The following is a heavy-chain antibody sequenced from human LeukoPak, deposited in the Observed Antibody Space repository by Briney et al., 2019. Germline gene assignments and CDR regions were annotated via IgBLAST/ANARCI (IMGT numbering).Heavy chain of an antibody. J-gene: IGHJ4*02. CDR2: INPNSGGT. Sequence: ASVRVSCKASGYTFTGYYMHWVRQAPGQGLEWMGWINPNSGGTNYAQKFQGRVTMTRDTSISTAYMELSGLRSDDTAVYYCGTLLSNGPFDYWGQGSLVTVPS. V-gene: IGHV1-2*02. CDR3: GTLLSNGPFDY. CDR1: GYTFTGYY.